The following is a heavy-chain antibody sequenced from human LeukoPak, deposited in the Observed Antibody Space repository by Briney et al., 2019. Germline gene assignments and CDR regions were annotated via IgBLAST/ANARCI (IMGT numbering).Heavy chain of an antibody. CDR1: GFTFSSYA. D-gene: IGHD2-15*01. Sequence: PGGSLRLSCAASGFTFSSYAMSWVRQAPGKGLEWVSAIRGSGGSTYYADSVKGRFTISRDNSKNTLYLQMNSLRAEDTAVYYCAKDLVVPYYFDYWGQGTLVTVSS. J-gene: IGHJ4*02. V-gene: IGHV3-23*01. CDR2: IRGSGGST. CDR3: AKDLVVPYYFDY.